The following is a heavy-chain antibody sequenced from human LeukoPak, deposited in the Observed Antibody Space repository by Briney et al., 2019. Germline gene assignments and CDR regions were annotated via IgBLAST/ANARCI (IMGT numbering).Heavy chain of an antibody. CDR2: ISGSGGST. V-gene: IGHV3-23*01. CDR3: AKDLLLLRSPYNDY. J-gene: IGHJ4*02. D-gene: IGHD3-10*01. CDR1: GFTFSSYA. Sequence: GGSLRLSCAASGFTFSSYAMSWVRQAPGKGLEWVSAISGSGGSTYYADSVKGRFTISRDNSKNTLYLQMNSLRAEDTAVYYCAKDLLLLRSPYNDYWGQGTLVTVSS.